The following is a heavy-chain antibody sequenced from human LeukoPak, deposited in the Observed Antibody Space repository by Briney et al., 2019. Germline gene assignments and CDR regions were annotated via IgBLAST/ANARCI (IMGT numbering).Heavy chain of an antibody. V-gene: IGHV4-59*08. D-gene: IGHD3-10*01. Sequence: PSETLSLTCTVSGGSISRYYWSWIRQPPGKGLEWIGYIYYSGSTNYNPSLKSRVTISVDTSKNQFSLKLSSVTAADTAVYYSATRYGSGSNWFDPWGQGSLVTVSS. CDR1: GGSISRYY. CDR3: ATRYGSGSNWFDP. CDR2: IYYSGST. J-gene: IGHJ5*02.